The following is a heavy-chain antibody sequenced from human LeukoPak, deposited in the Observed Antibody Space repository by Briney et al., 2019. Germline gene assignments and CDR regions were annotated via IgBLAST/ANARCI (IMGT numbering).Heavy chain of an antibody. J-gene: IGHJ4*02. V-gene: IGHV3-48*03. CDR3: ASRVEYSSSSIDY. CDR2: ISSSDSTI. CDR1: GFTFSSYE. D-gene: IGHD6-6*01. Sequence: SGGSLRLSCAASGFTFSSYEMNWVRQAPGKGLEWVSYISSSDSTIYYADSVKGRFTISRDNAKNSLYLQMNSLRAEDTAVYYCASRVEYSSSSIDYWGQGTLVTVSS.